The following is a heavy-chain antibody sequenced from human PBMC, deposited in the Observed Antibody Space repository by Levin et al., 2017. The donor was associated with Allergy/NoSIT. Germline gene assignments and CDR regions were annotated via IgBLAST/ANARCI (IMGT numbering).Heavy chain of an antibody. D-gene: IGHD6-19*01. V-gene: IGHV3-23*01. CDR1: GFTFSSYA. CDR3: AKSIAMAGTPLDH. J-gene: IGHJ4*02. Sequence: GESLKISCAASGFTFSSYAMSWDRQAPGKGLEWVSAISGSGGSTYYADSVKGRFTISRDNSKNTLNLQMNSLRAEDTAVYYCAKSIAMAGTPLDHWGQGTLVTVYS. CDR2: ISGSGGST.